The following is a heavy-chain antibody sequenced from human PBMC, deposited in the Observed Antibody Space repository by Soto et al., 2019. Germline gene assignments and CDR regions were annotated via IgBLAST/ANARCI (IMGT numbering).Heavy chain of an antibody. Sequence: PSETLSLTCTVSGVSVNSDTFYWSWIRQPPGRGLEWIGYIYYTGSTNYNPSLKSRVTISIDTSRNQFSLKLTSVTAADTAVYYCAREFSNSPEAFDSWGQGSLVTVSS. J-gene: IGHJ4*02. D-gene: IGHD6-6*01. CDR1: GVSVNSDTFY. V-gene: IGHV4-61*01. CDR2: IYYTGST. CDR3: AREFSNSPEAFDS.